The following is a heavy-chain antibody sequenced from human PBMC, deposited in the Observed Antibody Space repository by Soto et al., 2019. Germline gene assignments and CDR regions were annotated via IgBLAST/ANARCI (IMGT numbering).Heavy chain of an antibody. J-gene: IGHJ6*02. CDR3: ARDHTEMAPYYYYYGMDV. D-gene: IGHD4-17*01. CDR1: GFTFSSYG. CDR2: IWYDGSNK. V-gene: IGHV3-33*01. Sequence: GGSLRLSCAASGFTFSSYGMHWVRQAPGKGLEWVAVIWYDGSNKYYADSVKGRFTISRDNSKNTLYLQMNSLRAEDTAVYYCARDHTEMAPYYYYYGMDVWGQGTTVTVSS.